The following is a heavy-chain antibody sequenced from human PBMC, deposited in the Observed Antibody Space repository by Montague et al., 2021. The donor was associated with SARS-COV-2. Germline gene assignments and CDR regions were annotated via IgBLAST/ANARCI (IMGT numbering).Heavy chain of an antibody. CDR1: GASISSGNYY. J-gene: IGHJ4*02. V-gene: IGHV4-31*03. Sequence: TLSLTCTVSGASISSGNYYWNWIRQHPGKGLEWIGYIHYSGSTYYTPSLQSRVAISVDASKNEFSLKMTSVTAADTAVYYCARDGDEGYFFEYWSQGLLVTVSS. D-gene: IGHD2/OR15-2a*01. CDR3: ARDGDEGYFFEY. CDR2: IHYSGST.